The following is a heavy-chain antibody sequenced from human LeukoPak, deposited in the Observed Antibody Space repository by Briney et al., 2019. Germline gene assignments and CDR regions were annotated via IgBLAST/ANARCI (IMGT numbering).Heavy chain of an antibody. CDR3: AKGGARDVWYFAY. CDR2: VRFDGGEK. Sequence: GGSLSLSCAASGFIFSSFGIHWVRQTPGKGVAWVAFVRFDGGEKYYADSVKGRFTVSKDNSKNTLYLQINSLGPEDTAVYYCAKGGARDVWYFAYWGLGVLVTVSS. J-gene: IGHJ4*02. V-gene: IGHV3-30*02. CDR1: GFIFSSFG. D-gene: IGHD2-8*01.